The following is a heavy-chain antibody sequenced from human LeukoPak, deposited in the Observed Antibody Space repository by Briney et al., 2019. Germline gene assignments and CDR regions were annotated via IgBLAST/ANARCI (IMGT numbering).Heavy chain of an antibody. CDR3: ARGSIVVVALGY. CDR1: GYTFTSYA. J-gene: IGHJ4*02. D-gene: IGHD2-2*01. CDR2: INAGNGNT. Sequence: ASVKVSCKASGYTFTSYAMHWVRQAPGQRLEWMGWINAGNGNTKYSQKFQGRVTITRDTSASTAYMELSSLRSEGTAVYYCARGSIVVVALGYWGQGTLVTVSS. V-gene: IGHV1-3*01.